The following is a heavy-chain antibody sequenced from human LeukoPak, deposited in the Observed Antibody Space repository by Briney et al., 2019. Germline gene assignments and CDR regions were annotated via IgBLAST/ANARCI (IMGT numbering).Heavy chain of an antibody. CDR1: GFTFRSYG. Sequence: GGSLRLSCAASGFTFRSYGMHWVRQAPGKGLEWVAVISYDGSNKYYAASVKGRFTISRDNSKNTLYLQMNSLRAEDTAVYYCAKDIRGYSGYAGDYWGQGTLVTVSS. CDR2: ISYDGSNK. D-gene: IGHD5-12*01. J-gene: IGHJ4*02. CDR3: AKDIRGYSGYAGDY. V-gene: IGHV3-30*18.